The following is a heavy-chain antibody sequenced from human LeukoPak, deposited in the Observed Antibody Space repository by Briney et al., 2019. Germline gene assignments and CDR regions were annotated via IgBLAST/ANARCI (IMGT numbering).Heavy chain of an antibody. D-gene: IGHD3-22*01. CDR2: FDPEDGET. V-gene: IGHV1-24*01. CDR3: ARVGKDRGGCHDY. J-gene: IGHJ4*02. Sequence: ASVKVSCKVSGYTLTELSMHWVRQAPGKGLEWMGGFDPEDGETIYAQKFQGRVTITRNTSISTAYMELSSLRSEDTAVYYCARVGKDRGGCHDYWGRGTLVTVSS. CDR1: GYTLTELS.